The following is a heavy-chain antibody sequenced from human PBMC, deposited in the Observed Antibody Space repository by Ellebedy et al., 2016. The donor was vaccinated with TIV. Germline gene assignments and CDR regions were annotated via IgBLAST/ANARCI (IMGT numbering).Heavy chain of an antibody. D-gene: IGHD3-22*01. CDR2: INPNIGDT. CDR3: ARGMGITTVYYYFAMDV. V-gene: IGHV1-2*04. CDR1: GSTFTDYY. Sequence: AASVKVSCKASGSTFTDYYIHWVRQAPGQGLEWMGWINPNIGDTNYAQKFQGWVTMTWDTSISTAYMELSRLRSDDTAVYYCARGMGITTVYYYFAMDVWGHGTTVTVSS. J-gene: IGHJ6*02.